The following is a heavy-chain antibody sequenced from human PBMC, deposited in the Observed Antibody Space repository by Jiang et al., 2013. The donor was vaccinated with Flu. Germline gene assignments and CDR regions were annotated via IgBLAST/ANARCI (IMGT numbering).Heavy chain of an antibody. CDR1: GFMLSSHW. CDR2: IREDGREI. Sequence: VQLLESGGDLVQPGGSLRLSCAASGFMLSSHWMSWVRQAPGKGLEWLANIREDGREIFFVDSVKGRFSISRDNSKNSLFLQMNSLRAEDTAVYYCARVNFGDSGDANWYFGLWGRGTVVTVSS. V-gene: IGHV3-7*03. D-gene: IGHD2-21*01. CDR3: ARVNFGDSGDANWYFGL. J-gene: IGHJ2*01.